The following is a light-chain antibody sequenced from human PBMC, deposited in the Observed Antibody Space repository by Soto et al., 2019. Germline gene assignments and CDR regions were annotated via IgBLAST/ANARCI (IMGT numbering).Light chain of an antibody. CDR3: SSYALNTILYV. Sequence: QSALAQPPSASGSPGQSVTISCAGTSNDVGGYNFVSWYQQHPGKAPKLMIFEVSKRPSGVPDRFSGSRFGNTASLTVSGLQAEDEADYYCSSYALNTILYVFGTGTNVTVL. CDR1: SNDVGGYNF. J-gene: IGLJ1*01. V-gene: IGLV2-8*01. CDR2: EVS.